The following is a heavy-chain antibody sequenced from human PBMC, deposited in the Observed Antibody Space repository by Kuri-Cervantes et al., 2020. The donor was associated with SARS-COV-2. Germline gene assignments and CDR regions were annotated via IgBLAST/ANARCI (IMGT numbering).Heavy chain of an antibody. CDR3: ARDTYDSSGYHIPTRNWYFDL. CDR1: GGTFSSYA. CDR2: IIPIFGTA. D-gene: IGHD3-22*01. V-gene: IGHV1-69*13. Sequence: SVKVSCKASGGTFSSYAISWVRQAPGQGLEWMGWIIPIFGTANYAQKFQGRVTITADESTSTAYMELSSLRSEDTAVYYCARDTYDSSGYHIPTRNWYFDLWGRGTLVTVSS. J-gene: IGHJ2*01.